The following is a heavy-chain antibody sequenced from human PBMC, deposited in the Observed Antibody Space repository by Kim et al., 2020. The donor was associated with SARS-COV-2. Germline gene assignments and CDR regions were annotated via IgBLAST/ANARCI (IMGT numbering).Heavy chain of an antibody. V-gene: IGHV5-51*01. CDR3: ARLVSYGYSFSLDY. D-gene: IGHD5-18*01. J-gene: IGHJ4*02. Sequence: SPSFAGQVTISADKSLSTAYLQWSSLKASDTAMYYCARLVSYGYSFSLDYWGQGTLVTVSS.